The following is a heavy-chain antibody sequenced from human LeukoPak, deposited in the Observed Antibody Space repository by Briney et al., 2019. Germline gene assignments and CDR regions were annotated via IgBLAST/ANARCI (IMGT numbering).Heavy chain of an antibody. V-gene: IGHV1-24*01. CDR3: ARDGCSGGTCYPDY. Sequence: ASVKVSCKVSGDTLTELSTHWVRQAPGKGLEWMGGFDPEHGEMIYAQKLQGRVTMTEDRSTDTAYMELSSLRSDDTAVYYCARDGCSGGTCYPDYWGQGTLVTVSS. CDR1: GDTLTELS. CDR2: FDPEHGEM. D-gene: IGHD2-15*01. J-gene: IGHJ4*02.